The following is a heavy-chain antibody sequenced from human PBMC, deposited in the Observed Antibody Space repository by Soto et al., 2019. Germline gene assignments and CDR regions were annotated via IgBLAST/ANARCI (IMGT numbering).Heavy chain of an antibody. CDR2: INTYNGNT. CDR1: GYTFTRYG. Sequence: QVQLVQSGAEVKNPGASVKVSCKASGYTFTRYGIGWARQAPGQGLEWMGWINTYNGNTNYAQNARGRAPLPKNTPTSTAYRGLGPLRSNHTAIFYCGRGVVYVTPTPQAVGAQGTPVILPS. J-gene: IGHJ6*02. V-gene: IGHV1-18*01. D-gene: IGHD3-16*01. CDR3: GRGVVYVTPTPQAV.